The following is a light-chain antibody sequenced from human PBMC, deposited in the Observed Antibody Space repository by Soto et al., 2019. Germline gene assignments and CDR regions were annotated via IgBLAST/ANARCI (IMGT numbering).Light chain of an antibody. J-gene: IGLJ1*01. V-gene: IGLV1-40*01. CDR3: QSYDSSRSGYV. CDR1: SANIGAAYN. Sequence: QSVLTQPPSVSGSPGQRATISCTGSSANIGAAYNVDWYQQLPGSAPKLLIYGNNNRPCGVPARLSGSKSGTSAFLAIAGLQAEDEGDYSCQSYDSSRSGYVFGTGTKVTVL. CDR2: GNN.